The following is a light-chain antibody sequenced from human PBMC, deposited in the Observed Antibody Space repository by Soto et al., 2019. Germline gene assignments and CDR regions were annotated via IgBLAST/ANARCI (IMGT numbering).Light chain of an antibody. CDR3: AVWDDSRGGCYL. Sequence: QSVLTQPPSASGTPGQWVTISCSGSSSNIGINTVNWYQHLPGAAPKLLIYRNNQRPSGVSDRFSGSKSGTSASLAISGLQSEDEADYYCAVWDDSRGGCYLFGTGTKLTVL. CDR1: SSNIGINT. V-gene: IGLV1-44*01. J-gene: IGLJ1*01. CDR2: RNN.